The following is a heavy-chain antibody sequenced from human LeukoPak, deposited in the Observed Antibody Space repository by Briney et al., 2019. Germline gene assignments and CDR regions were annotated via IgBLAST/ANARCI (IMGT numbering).Heavy chain of an antibody. Sequence: GASVKVSCKASGGTFSSDTICWVRPAPGQGLGWMARIIPIVGIANYAQKFQGRVTITADKSTSTAYMEQSSLRSEDTAVYYCATLEYSSSSVYDYYYGIDVWGQGTTVTVSS. J-gene: IGHJ6*02. D-gene: IGHD6-6*01. CDR2: IIPIVGIA. V-gene: IGHV1-69*02. CDR3: ATLEYSSSSVYDYYYGIDV. CDR1: GGTFSSDT.